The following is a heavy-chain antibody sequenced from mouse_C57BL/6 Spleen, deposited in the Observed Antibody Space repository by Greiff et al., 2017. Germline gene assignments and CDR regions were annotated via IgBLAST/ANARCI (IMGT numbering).Heavy chain of an antibody. J-gene: IGHJ4*01. D-gene: IGHD1-1*01. CDR1: GYTFTSYW. V-gene: IGHV1-55*01. CDR3: ERESYGISALDY. CDR2: IYPGSGST. Sequence: QVQLQQPGAELVKPGASVKLSCKASGYTFTSYWIPWVKQRPGQGLEWIGDIYPGSGSTNYNEKFKSKATLTVDKSSSTAYMQLSSLTSEVSAVYGCERESYGISALDYWGQGTTVTVSS.